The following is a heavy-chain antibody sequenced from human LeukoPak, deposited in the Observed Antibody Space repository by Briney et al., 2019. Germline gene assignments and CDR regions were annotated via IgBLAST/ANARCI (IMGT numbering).Heavy chain of an antibody. CDR1: GLTFSSYA. J-gene: IGHJ4*02. V-gene: IGHV3-23*01. CDR2: ISGSGGST. D-gene: IGHD3-3*01. CDR3: AKPSPPYYDFWSGYSAFDY. Sequence: GGSLRLSCAASGLTFSSYAMSWVRQAPGKGLEWVSAISGSGGSTYYADPVKGRFTISRDNSKNTLYLQMNSLRAEDTAVYYCAKPSPPYYDFWSGYSAFDYWGQGTLVTVSS.